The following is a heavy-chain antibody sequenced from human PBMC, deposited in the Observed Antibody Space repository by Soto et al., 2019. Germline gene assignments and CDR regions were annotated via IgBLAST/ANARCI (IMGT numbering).Heavy chain of an antibody. V-gene: IGHV1-18*01. CDR3: ARGPTDYYDNSGDYFLDY. J-gene: IGHJ4*02. CDR2: ISTYNGNT. D-gene: IGHD3-22*01. Sequence: QVQLVQSGAEVKKPGASVKVSCKASGYTFTTYGMSCVRQAPGQVLDWMVWISTYNGNTKYAERLQGRVTMTTDTNTSTAYMELRSLRSDDSAVYYCARGPTDYYDNSGDYFLDYWGQGTLVTVSS. CDR1: GYTFTTYG.